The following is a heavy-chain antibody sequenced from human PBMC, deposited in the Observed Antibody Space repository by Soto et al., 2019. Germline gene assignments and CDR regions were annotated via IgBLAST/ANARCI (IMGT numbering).Heavy chain of an antibody. CDR3: ARACSSTSCYDVFDS. Sequence: SETLSLTCTVSGGSISSYCWSWIRQPAGKGLQWIGRIYTSGSTNYNPSLKSRVTMSVDTSKNQFSLKLSSVTAADTAVYYCARACSSTSCYDVFDSWGQGTLVTVSS. J-gene: IGHJ4*02. CDR2: IYTSGST. CDR1: GGSISSYC. D-gene: IGHD2-2*01. V-gene: IGHV4-4*07.